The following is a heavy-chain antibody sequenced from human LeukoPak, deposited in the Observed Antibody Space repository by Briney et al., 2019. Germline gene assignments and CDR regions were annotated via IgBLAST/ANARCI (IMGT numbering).Heavy chain of an antibody. J-gene: IGHJ4*02. Sequence: GASVKVSCKASGYTFTSYGISWVRQAPGQGLEWMGWISAYNGYTNYAQKLQVRVTMTTDTSTSTAYMELRSLRSDDTAVYYCARTDYDFWSGYSTNADFDYWGQGTLVTVSS. CDR1: GYTFTSYG. CDR3: ARTDYDFWSGYSTNADFDY. V-gene: IGHV1-18*01. D-gene: IGHD3-3*01. CDR2: ISAYNGYT.